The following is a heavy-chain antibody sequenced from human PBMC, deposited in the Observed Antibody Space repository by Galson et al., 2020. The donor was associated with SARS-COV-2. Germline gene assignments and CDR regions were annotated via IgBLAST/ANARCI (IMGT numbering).Heavy chain of an antibody. D-gene: IGHD3-9*01. CDR2: IIPGFGKT. CDR1: GGTFSSYA. J-gene: IGHJ5*02. V-gene: IGHV1-69*13. CDR3: ASSYFDWLLYSSSDDRFDP. Sequence: SVKVSCKASGGTFSSYAISWVRQAPGQGLEWMGGIIPGFGKTNYAQKFQGRVTITADESTSTAYMELSSLRSEDTAVYYCASSYFDWLLYSSSDDRFDPWGQGTLVTVSS.